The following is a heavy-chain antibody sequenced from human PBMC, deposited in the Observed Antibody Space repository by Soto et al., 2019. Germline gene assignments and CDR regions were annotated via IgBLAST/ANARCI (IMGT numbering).Heavy chain of an antibody. Sequence: GGSLRLSCSPSGFTFGDYAMNWFRQAPGKGLEWVGFIKSKAFGGTPEYAASVKGRFTISRDDSMSIAYLQMSSLKTDDTAVYYCTRDHYGRGFSSGAFDSWGQGTPVTVSS. CDR1: GFTFGDYA. J-gene: IGHJ4*02. CDR2: IKSKAFGGTP. D-gene: IGHD5-18*01. V-gene: IGHV3-49*03. CDR3: TRDHYGRGFSSGAFDS.